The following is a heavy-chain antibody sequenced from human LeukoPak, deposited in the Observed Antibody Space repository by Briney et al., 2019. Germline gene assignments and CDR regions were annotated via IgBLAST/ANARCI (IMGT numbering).Heavy chain of an antibody. V-gene: IGHV6-1*01. CDR1: RDSVSTNNVA. D-gene: IGHD3-16*01. CDR2: TYYRSKWYN. J-gene: IGHJ4*02. CDR3: AREDLGAAYFDF. Sequence: SQTLSLTCAISRDSVSTNNVAWNWIRQSPSRGLEWLGRTYYRSKWYNDYAVSVKSRIIINPDTSKNQFSLQLNSVTPDDTAVYYCAREDLGAAYFDFWGQGTLVTVSS.